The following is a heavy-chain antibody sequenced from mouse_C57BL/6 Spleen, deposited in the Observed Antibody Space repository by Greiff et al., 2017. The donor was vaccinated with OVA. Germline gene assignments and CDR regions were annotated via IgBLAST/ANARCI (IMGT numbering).Heavy chain of an antibody. V-gene: IGHV1-59*01. J-gene: IGHJ3*01. CDR2: IDPSDSYT. CDR1: GYTFTSYW. CDR3: GAYAY. Sequence: VQLQQPGAELVRPGTSVKLSCKASGYTFTSYWMHWVKQRPGQGLEWIGVIDPSDSYTNYNQKFKGKATLTVDTSSSTAYMQLSSLTSEDSAVYYCGAYAYWGQGTLVTVSA. D-gene: IGHD6-5*01.